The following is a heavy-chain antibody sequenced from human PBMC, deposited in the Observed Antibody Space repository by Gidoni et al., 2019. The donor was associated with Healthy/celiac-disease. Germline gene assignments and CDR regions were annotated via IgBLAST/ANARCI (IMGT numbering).Heavy chain of an antibody. CDR1: GFTFSSYS. Sequence: EVQLVESGRGLVKPGGSLRLSCAASGFTFSSYSMNWVRQAPGKGLEWVASISSRSSYIYYADSVKGRFTISRDNAKNSLYLQMNSLRAEDTAVYYCARDPYYYDSSGYYLWGQGTLVTVSS. V-gene: IGHV3-21*01. J-gene: IGHJ4*02. D-gene: IGHD3-22*01. CDR3: ARDPYYYDSSGYYL. CDR2: ISSRSSYI.